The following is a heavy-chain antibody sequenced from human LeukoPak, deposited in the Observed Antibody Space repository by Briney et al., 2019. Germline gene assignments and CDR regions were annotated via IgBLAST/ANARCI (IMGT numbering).Heavy chain of an antibody. CDR2: IRYDGSNK. CDR3: ATSTDGYNFWTFDY. Sequence: GGSLRLSCAASGFTFSSYSMNWVRQAPGKGLEWVAFIRYDGSNKYYADSVKGRFTISRDNSKNTLYLQMNSLRAEDTAVYYCATSTDGYNFWTFDYWGQGTLVTVSS. V-gene: IGHV3-30*02. D-gene: IGHD5-24*01. CDR1: GFTFSSYS. J-gene: IGHJ4*02.